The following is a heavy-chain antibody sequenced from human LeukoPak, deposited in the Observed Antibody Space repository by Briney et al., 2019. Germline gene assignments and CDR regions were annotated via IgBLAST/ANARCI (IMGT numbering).Heavy chain of an antibody. CDR2: IKQDGSEK. J-gene: IGHJ6*03. Sequence: PGGSLRLSCAASGFTFSNAWMSWVRQAPGKGLEWVANIKQDGSEKYYVNSVKGRFTISRDNAKNSLYLQMNSLRAEDTAVYYCARDWTDSGYDFFNYYYYMDVWGKGTTVTVSS. V-gene: IGHV3-7*01. D-gene: IGHD5-12*01. CDR1: GFTFSNAW. CDR3: ARDWTDSGYDFFNYYYYMDV.